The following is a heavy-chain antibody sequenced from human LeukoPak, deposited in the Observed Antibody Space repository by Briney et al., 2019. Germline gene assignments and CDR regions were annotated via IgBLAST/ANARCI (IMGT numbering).Heavy chain of an antibody. CDR3: ARALSGGDTIFGVTNDY. D-gene: IGHD3-3*01. CDR2: IIPILGIA. V-gene: IGHV1-69*04. J-gene: IGHJ4*02. CDR1: GGTFSSYA. Sequence: ASVKVSCKASGGTFSSYAISWVRQAPGQGLEWMGRIIPILGIANYAQKFQGRVTITADKSTSTAYMELSSLRSEDTAMYYCARALSGGDTIFGVTNDYWGQGTLVTVSS.